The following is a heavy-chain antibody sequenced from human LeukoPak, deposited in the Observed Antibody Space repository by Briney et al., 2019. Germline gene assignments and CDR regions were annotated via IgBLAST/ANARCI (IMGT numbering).Heavy chain of an antibody. D-gene: IGHD3-22*01. CDR2: IYTSGST. CDR1: GGSISSYY. J-gene: IGHJ5*02. Sequence: SETLSLTCTVSGGSISSYYWSWIRQPAGKGLEWIGRIYTSGSTNYNPSLKSRVTMSVDTSKNQFSLKLSSVTAADTAVYYCARDWNYYDSSGYSSRASFWFDPWGQGTLVTVSS. V-gene: IGHV4-4*07. CDR3: ARDWNYYDSSGYSSRASFWFDP.